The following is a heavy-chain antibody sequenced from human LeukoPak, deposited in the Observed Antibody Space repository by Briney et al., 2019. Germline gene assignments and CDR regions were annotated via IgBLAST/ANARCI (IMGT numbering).Heavy chain of an antibody. D-gene: IGHD1-1*01. V-gene: IGHV1-8*01. CDR1: GYTFTSYD. CDR2: MNPNSGNT. Sequence: ASVKVSCKASGYTFTSYDINWVRQATGQGLEWMGWMNPNSGNTGYAQKFQGRVTMTRNTSISTAYMELSSLRSEDTAVYYCARAPYNWNDVRWFDPWGQGTLVTVSS. J-gene: IGHJ5*02. CDR3: ARAPYNWNDVRWFDP.